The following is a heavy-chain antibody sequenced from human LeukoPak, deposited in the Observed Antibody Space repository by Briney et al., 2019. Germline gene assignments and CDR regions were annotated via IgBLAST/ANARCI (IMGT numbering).Heavy chain of an antibody. Sequence: PSETLSLTCTVSGGSVSSSSYYWGWIRQPPMKGLEWIGSIYYSGSTEYNLPLKSRVTISVDTSRNQFSLKLSSVTAADTAVYYCARHQSYGSGTYYAPFDNWGQGILVTVSS. CDR2: IYYSGST. CDR1: GGSVSSSSYY. V-gene: IGHV4-39*01. J-gene: IGHJ4*02. CDR3: ARHQSYGSGTYYAPFDN. D-gene: IGHD3-10*01.